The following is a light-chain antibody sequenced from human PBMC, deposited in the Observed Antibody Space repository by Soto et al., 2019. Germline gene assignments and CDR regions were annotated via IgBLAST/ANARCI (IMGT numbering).Light chain of an antibody. CDR3: QQSYRRPYT. Sequence: IPLTQSPSSLSASVGDRVTLTCRASQSINIYLNWYQQKPGKAPTLLIYAASSLESGVSLSFSDGGSRTDFTLNISSLQTEDVATYHCQQSYRRPYTFGQGTKVDI. J-gene: IGKJ2*01. CDR1: QSINIY. CDR2: AAS. V-gene: IGKV1-39*01.